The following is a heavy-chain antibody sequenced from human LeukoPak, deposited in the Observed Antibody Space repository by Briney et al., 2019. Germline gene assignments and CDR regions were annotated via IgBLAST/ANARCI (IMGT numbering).Heavy chain of an antibody. J-gene: IGHJ3*02. CDR3: ARERVVVAANDAFDI. CDR1: GGSFSGYY. Sequence: SETLSLTCAVYGGSFSGYYWSWIRQPPGKGLEWIGEINHSGSTNYNPSLKSRVTISVDTSKNQFSLKLSSVTAADTAVYYCARERVVVAANDAFDIWGQGTMVTVPS. D-gene: IGHD2-15*01. CDR2: INHSGST. V-gene: IGHV4-34*01.